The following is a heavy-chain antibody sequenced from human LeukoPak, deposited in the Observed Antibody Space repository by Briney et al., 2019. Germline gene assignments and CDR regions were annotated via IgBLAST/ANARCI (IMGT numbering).Heavy chain of an antibody. CDR1: GVTCKSFE. CDR3: ARDRSYYDSSGYY. D-gene: IGHD3-22*01. CDR2: ISSSGSTI. Sequence: GATLRLPCRASGVTCKSFEMNGLRNAQGKGLEWVSYISSSGSTIYYADSVKGRFTISRDNAKNSLYLQMNSLRAEDTAVYYCARDRSYYDSSGYYWGQGTLVTVSS. J-gene: IGHJ4*02. V-gene: IGHV3-48*03.